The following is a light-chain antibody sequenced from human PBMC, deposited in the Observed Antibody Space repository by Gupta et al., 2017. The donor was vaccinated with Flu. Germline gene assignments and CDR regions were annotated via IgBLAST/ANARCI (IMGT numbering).Light chain of an antibody. Sequence: SSDVGGYNYVSWYQQHPGKAPKLMIYDVSNRPSGVSNRFSGSKSGNTASLTISGLQAEDEADYYCSSYTSSSTGVAFGGGTKLTVL. V-gene: IGLV2-14*04. CDR3: SSYTSSSTGVA. CDR1: SSDVGGYNY. J-gene: IGLJ2*01. CDR2: DVS.